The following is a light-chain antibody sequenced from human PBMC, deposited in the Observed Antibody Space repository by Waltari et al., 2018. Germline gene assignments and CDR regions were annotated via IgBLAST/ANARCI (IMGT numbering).Light chain of an antibody. J-gene: IGKJ4*01. CDR2: DTS. Sequence: EVVLTQSPATLSLSPGEGATLSCRASQSVSNSLAWYQQKPGQPPRLLIYDTSNRASGSPARCSASGSGTDFTLSITSLEPEDFAGYYCQQRNIWPLTFGGGTMVEIK. V-gene: IGKV3-11*01. CDR1: QSVSNS. CDR3: QQRNIWPLT.